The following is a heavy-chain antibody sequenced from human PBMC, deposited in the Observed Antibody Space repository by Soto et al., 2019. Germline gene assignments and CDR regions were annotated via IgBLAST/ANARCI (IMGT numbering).Heavy chain of an antibody. CDR1: GNTVPNYA. J-gene: IGHJ4*02. CDR3: ARDGPGFSGSPFLDHLNY. V-gene: IGHV1-3*01. D-gene: IGHD1-26*01. Sequence: QVQLVQSGAELKKPGASVKVSCKASGNTVPNYAIHWVRQAPGQRLEWMGWINGGNGNTYYSEHFQGRVTFTRDTSGGQIYMATSRPTIEDPAVYYRARDGPGFSGSPFLDHLNYWGQGALVTVSS. CDR2: INGGNGNT.